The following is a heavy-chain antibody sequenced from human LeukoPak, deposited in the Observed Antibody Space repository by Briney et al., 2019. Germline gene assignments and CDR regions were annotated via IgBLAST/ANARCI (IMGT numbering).Heavy chain of an antibody. D-gene: IGHD1-1*01. CDR2: IYWDDDK. Sequence: SGPTLVNPTQTLTLTCTFSGFSPSTSGVGVGWIRQPPGKALEWLALIYWDDDKRYSPSLKSRLTITKDTSKNQVVLTMTNMDPVDTATYYCAHGTGTTFLFDYWGQGTLVTVSS. J-gene: IGHJ4*02. CDR3: AHGTGTTFLFDY. CDR1: GFSPSTSGVG. V-gene: IGHV2-5*02.